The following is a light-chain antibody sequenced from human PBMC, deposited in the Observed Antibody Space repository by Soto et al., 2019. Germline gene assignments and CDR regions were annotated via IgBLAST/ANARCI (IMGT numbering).Light chain of an antibody. CDR2: GNS. CDR3: QSYDSSLSGAV. V-gene: IGLV1-40*01. J-gene: IGLJ7*01. Sequence: QSVLTQPPSVSGAPGPRVTISCTGSSSNIGAGYDVHWYQQLPGTAPKLLIYGNSNRPSGVPDRFSGSKSGTSAYLAITGLPAEDEADYYCQSYDSSLSGAVFGGGTQLTVL. CDR1: SSNIGAGYD.